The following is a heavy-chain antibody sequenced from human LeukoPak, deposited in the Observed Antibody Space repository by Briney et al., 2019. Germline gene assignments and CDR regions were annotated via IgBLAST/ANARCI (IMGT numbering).Heavy chain of an antibody. V-gene: IGHV3-30-3*01. J-gene: IGHJ6*02. Sequence: PGRSLRLSCAASGFTFSSYAMHWVRQAPGKGLEWVAVISYDGSNKYYADSVKGRFTISRDNSKNTLYLQMNSLRAEDTAVYYCARGRSPSGWYYPNYYYYYGMDVWGQGTTVTVSS. CDR1: GFTFSSYA. CDR2: ISYDGSNK. D-gene: IGHD6-19*01. CDR3: ARGRSPSGWYYPNYYYYYGMDV.